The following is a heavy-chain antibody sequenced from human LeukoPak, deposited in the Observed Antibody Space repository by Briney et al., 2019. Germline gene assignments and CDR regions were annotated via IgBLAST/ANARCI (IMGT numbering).Heavy chain of an antibody. CDR3: GKDLVEAVAGTGAWCDP. V-gene: IGHV3-30*02. Sequence: GGSLRLSCAASGFTFSSYGMHWVRQAPGKGLEWVAFIRYNGSNKYYADSVKGRFTISRDNSKNTLYPQMNSLRAEDTAVYYCGKDLVEAVAGTGAWCDPWGQGNLVTVSS. CDR1: GFTFSSYG. J-gene: IGHJ5*02. CDR2: IRYNGSNK. D-gene: IGHD6-19*01.